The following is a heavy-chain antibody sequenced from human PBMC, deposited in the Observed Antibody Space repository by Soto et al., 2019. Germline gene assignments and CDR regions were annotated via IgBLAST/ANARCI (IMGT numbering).Heavy chain of an antibody. Sequence: ASVKVSCKASGYTFTSYDINGVRQATGQGLEWMGWMNPNSGNTGYAQKFQGRVTMTRNTSISTAYMELSSLRSEDTAVYYCARDPSDRKWFDPWGQGTLVTVSS. CDR1: GYTFTSYD. D-gene: IGHD3-16*02. CDR2: MNPNSGNT. V-gene: IGHV1-8*01. CDR3: ARDPSDRKWFDP. J-gene: IGHJ5*02.